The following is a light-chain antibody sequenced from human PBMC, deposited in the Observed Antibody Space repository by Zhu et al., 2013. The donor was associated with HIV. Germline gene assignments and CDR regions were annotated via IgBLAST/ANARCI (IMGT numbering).Light chain of an antibody. J-gene: IGLJ2*01. CDR2: QDD. V-gene: IGLV3-1*01. Sequence: SYELTQPPSVSVSPGQTASITCSGDKLGDKYACWYQQKPGQSPVLVIYQDDKRPSGISNRFSGSNSGNTATLTISGTQAMDEADYYCQAWDSSAVVFGGGTKLTVL. CDR1: KLGDKY. CDR3: QAWDSSAVV.